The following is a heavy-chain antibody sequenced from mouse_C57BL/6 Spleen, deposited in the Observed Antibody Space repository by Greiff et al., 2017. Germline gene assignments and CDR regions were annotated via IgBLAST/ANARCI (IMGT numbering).Heavy chain of an antibody. D-gene: IGHD1-1*01. J-gene: IGHJ1*03. CDR1: GFNIKDYY. Sequence: EVKVVESGAELVKPGASVKLSCTASGFNIKDYYMHWVKQRTEQGLEWIGRIDPEDGETKYAPKFQGKATITADTSSNTAYLQLSSLTSEDTAVYYCAPITTGWYFDVWGTGTTVTVSS. CDR3: APITTGWYFDV. V-gene: IGHV14-2*01. CDR2: IDPEDGET.